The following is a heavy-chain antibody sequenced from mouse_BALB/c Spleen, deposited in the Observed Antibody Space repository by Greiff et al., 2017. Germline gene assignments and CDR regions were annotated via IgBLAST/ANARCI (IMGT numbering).Heavy chain of an antibody. CDR1: GDSITSGY. J-gene: IGHJ4*01. CDR3: ARDHYYGSSYGAMDY. CDR2: ISYSGST. D-gene: IGHD1-1*01. Sequence: EVQLVESGPSLVKPSQTLSLTCSVTGDSITSGYWNWIRKFPGNKLEYMGYISYSGSTYYNPSLKSRISITRDTSKNQYYLQLNSVTTEDTATYYCARDHYYGSSYGAMDYWGQGTSVTVSS. V-gene: IGHV3-8*02.